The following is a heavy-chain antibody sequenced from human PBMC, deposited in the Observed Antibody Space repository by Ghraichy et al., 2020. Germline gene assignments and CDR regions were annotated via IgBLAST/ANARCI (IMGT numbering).Heavy chain of an antibody. CDR3: ARDVGYIYGYSLDY. J-gene: IGHJ4*02. Sequence: LTCAASGFTFSSYWMHWVRQAPGKGLVWVSRINSDASSTSYADSVKGRFTISRDNAKNTLYLQMNSLRAEDTAVYYCARDVGYIYGYSLDYWGQGTLVTVSS. CDR2: INSDASST. V-gene: IGHV3-74*01. D-gene: IGHD5-18*01. CDR1: GFTFSSYW.